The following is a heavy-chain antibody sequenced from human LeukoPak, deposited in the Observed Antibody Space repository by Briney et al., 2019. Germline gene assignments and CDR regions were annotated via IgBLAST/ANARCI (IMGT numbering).Heavy chain of an antibody. CDR3: ARVSEIVVVITGGGFYFDY. CDR2: ISYDGSNK. J-gene: IGHJ4*02. D-gene: IGHD3-22*01. V-gene: IGHV3-30-3*01. CDR1: GFTFSSYA. Sequence: GGSLRLSCAASGFTFSSYAMHWVRQAPGKGLEWVAVISYDGSNKYYADSVKGRFTISRDNSKNTLYLQMNSLRAEDTAVYYCARVSEIVVVITGGGFYFDYWGQGTLVTVSS.